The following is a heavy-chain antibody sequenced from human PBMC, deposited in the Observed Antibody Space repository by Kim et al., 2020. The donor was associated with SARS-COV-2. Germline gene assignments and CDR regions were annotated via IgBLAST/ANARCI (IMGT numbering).Heavy chain of an antibody. V-gene: IGHV4-39*01. CDR1: GGSISTGTYY. D-gene: IGHD1-26*01. J-gene: IGHJ4*01. Sequence: SETLSLTCTVSGGSISTGTYYWGWIRQPPGKGLEWIGYIYYSGTTYYNPSLKSRVTMSIDTSKNQFSLKLSSVTAADTAVYYCARRKDVVGARGVFDYWG. CDR3: ARRKDVVGARGVFDY. CDR2: IYYSGTT.